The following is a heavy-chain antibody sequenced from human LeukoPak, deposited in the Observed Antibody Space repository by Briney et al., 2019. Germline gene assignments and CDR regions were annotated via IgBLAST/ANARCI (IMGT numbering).Heavy chain of an antibody. CDR1: GFTFSSYG. V-gene: IGHV3-30*03. D-gene: IGHD1-1*01. J-gene: IGHJ4*02. CDR2: ISYDGSNK. Sequence: GGSLRLSCAASGFTFSSYGMHWVRQAPGKGLEWVAVISYDGSNKYYADSVKGRFTISRDNSKNTLYLQMNSLRAEDTAVYYCARDNPATGDDFDYWGQGTLVTVSS. CDR3: ARDNPATGDDFDY.